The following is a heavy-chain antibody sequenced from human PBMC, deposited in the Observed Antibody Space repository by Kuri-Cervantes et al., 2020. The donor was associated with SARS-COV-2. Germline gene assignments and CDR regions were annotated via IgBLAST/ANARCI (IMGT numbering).Heavy chain of an antibody. V-gene: IGHV3-74*01. D-gene: IGHD4-11*01. CDR3: ARDSMTTRDFDY. CDR1: GFTFSSYW. CDR2: INSDGSST. Sequence: LSLTCAASGFTFSSYWMHWVRQAPGKGLVWASRINSDGSSTSYADSVKGRFTISRDNAKNTLYLQMNSLRAEDTAVYYCARDSMTTRDFDYWGQGTLVTVSS. J-gene: IGHJ4*02.